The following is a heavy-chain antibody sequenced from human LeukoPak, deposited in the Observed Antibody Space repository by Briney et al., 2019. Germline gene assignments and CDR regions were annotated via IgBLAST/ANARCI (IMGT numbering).Heavy chain of an antibody. CDR3: ARRDHGDYGEEY. J-gene: IGHJ4*02. D-gene: IGHD4-17*01. Sequence: PGGSLRLSCAASGLTFSSYSMNWVRQAPGKGLEWVSYISSSSSTIYYADAVKGRFTISRDNAKNSLYLQMNSLRAEDTAVYYCARRDHGDYGEEYWGQGTLVTVSS. CDR2: ISSSSSTI. CDR1: GLTFSSYS. V-gene: IGHV3-48*01.